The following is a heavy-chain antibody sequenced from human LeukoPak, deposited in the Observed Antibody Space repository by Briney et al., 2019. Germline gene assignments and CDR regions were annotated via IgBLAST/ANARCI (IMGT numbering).Heavy chain of an antibody. Sequence: SETLSLTCTVAGGSINSYYWSWIRQSAEKGLEWIGHIYTSGRTNYNPSLKSRVTMSVDTSKNQFSLKLSFVTAADTAVYYCARRAANYYGMDVWGQGTTVTVSS. J-gene: IGHJ6*02. D-gene: IGHD6-13*01. CDR2: IYTSGRT. CDR3: ARRAANYYGMDV. V-gene: IGHV4-4*07. CDR1: GGSINSYY.